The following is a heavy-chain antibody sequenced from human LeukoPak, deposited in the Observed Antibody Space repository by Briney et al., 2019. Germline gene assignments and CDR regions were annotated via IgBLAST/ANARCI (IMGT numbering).Heavy chain of an antibody. V-gene: IGHV3-23*01. Sequence: GGSLRLSCAASGFTFSSYAMSWVRQAPGKGLEWVSAISGSGGSTYYADSVKGRFTISRDNSKNTLYLQMNSLRAEDTAVYYCAKAEEDIVVVPAAASVAGTYYFDYWGQGTLVTVSS. CDR3: AKAEEDIVVVPAAASVAGTYYFDY. D-gene: IGHD2-2*01. CDR2: ISGSGGST. J-gene: IGHJ4*02. CDR1: GFTFSSYA.